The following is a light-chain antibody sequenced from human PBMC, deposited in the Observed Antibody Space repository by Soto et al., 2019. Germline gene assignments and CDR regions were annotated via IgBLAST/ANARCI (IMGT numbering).Light chain of an antibody. CDR1: NIGSKS. V-gene: IGLV3-21*02. J-gene: IGLJ7*01. CDR2: DDS. Sequence: SYELTQPPSVSVAPGQTARITCGGNNIGSKSVHWYQQKPGQAPVLVVYDDSDLPSGIPERFSGSNSGNTATLTISRVEAGDEDDYYCRVWDSSSDPDAVFGGGTQLTVL. CDR3: RVWDSSSDPDAV.